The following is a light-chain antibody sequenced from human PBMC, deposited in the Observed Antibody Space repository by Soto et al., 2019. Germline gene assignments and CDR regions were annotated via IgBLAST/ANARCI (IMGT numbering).Light chain of an antibody. CDR3: SSYPHSIDIVP. J-gene: IGLJ2*01. V-gene: IGLV2-14*03. CDR2: DVS. Sequence: QSALTQPASVSGSPGQSITISCTGTSSDVGDYNFVSWYQQRPGKAPRLIISDVSDRPSGVSNRFSGSKSGDTASLTISGLQAEDEADYYCSSYPHSIDIVPFGGGTKVTVL. CDR1: SSDVGDYNF.